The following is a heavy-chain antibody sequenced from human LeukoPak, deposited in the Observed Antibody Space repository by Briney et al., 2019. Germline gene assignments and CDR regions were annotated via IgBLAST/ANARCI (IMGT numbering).Heavy chain of an antibody. V-gene: IGHV1-2*02. J-gene: IGHJ2*01. CDR3: ARDADYYDSSGYYRALNL. CDR2: INPNSGGT. D-gene: IGHD3-22*01. CDR1: GYTFTGYY. Sequence: GASVKVSCKASGYTFTGYYMHWVRQAPGQGLEWMGWINPNSGGTNYAQKFQGRVTMTRDTSISTAYMELSRLRSDDTAVYYCARDADYYDSSGYYRALNLWGRGTLVTVSS.